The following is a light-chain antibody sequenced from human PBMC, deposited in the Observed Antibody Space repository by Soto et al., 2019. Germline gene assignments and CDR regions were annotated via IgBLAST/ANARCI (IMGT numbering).Light chain of an antibody. V-gene: IGLV2-14*03. J-gene: IGLJ1*01. CDR1: SSDVGGYNY. CDR2: DVS. Sequence: QSALTQPASVSGSPGQSITISCTGTSSDVGGYNYVSWYQHHPGKAPKFMIYDVSNRPSGVSNRFSGSKSGNTASLTISGLQAEDEAYYYCSSYTTSNTRQIVFGTGTKLTVL. CDR3: SSYTTSNTRQIV.